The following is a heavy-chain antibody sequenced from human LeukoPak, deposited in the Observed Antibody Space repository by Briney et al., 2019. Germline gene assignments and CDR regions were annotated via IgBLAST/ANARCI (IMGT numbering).Heavy chain of an antibody. CDR1: GYTFTSYD. D-gene: IGHD3-3*01. CDR2: MNPNSGNT. Sequence: ASVKVSCKASGYTFTSYDINWVRQATGQGLEWMGWMNPNSGNTGYAQKFQGRVTITRNTSISTAYMELSSLRSEDTAVYYCARGGVEYYDFWSGYPYYFDYWGQGTLVTVSS. J-gene: IGHJ4*02. CDR3: ARGGVEYYDFWSGYPYYFDY. V-gene: IGHV1-8*03.